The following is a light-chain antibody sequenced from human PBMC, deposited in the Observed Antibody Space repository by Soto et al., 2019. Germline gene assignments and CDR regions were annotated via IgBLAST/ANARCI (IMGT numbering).Light chain of an antibody. V-gene: IGKV3D-11*01. J-gene: IGKJ2*01. CDR3: QKRDSWQFT. CDR2: GAS. Sequence: EIVMTQSAATLSVSPGERVTLSCGASQDIRSGLAWYQQKPGQAPRLLIYGASKRATGIPARFSGSGSGTDLTLTIGSLESEDSAVYSCQKRDSWQFTFRQGTKVDIK. CDR1: QDIRSG.